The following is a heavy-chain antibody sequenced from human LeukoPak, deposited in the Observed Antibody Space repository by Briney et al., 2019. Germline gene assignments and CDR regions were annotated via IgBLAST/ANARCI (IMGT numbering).Heavy chain of an antibody. CDR2: LSYDGNYK. CDR3: ARYAEYAVSTPCY. Sequence: PGGSLRLSCAASGFTFSSYGMHWVRQAPGKGLEWVAVLSYDGNYKYYADSVKGRFAISRDNSENTLYLQMNSLRAEDTAVYYCARYAEYAVSTPCYWGSGTMVTVSA. V-gene: IGHV3-30*03. J-gene: IGHJ4*02. D-gene: IGHD2-8*01. CDR1: GFTFSSYG.